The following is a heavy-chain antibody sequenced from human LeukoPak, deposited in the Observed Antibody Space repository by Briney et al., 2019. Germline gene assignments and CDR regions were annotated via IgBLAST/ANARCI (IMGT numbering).Heavy chain of an antibody. CDR2: IYYSGST. V-gene: IGHV4-39*01. J-gene: IGHJ6*02. Sequence: SETLSLTCTVSGGSISSSSYYWGWIRQPPGKGLEWFGSIYYSGSTYYNPSLKSRVTISVDTSKNQCSLKLSSVTAADTAVYYCARHEYQLLPHYYYGMDVWGQGTTVTVSS. CDR3: ARHEYQLLPHYYYGMDV. D-gene: IGHD2-2*01. CDR1: GGSISSSSYY.